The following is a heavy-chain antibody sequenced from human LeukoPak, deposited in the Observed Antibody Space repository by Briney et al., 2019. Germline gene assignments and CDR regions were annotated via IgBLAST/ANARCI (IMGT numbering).Heavy chain of an antibody. V-gene: IGHV3-30*18. CDR2: ISYDGSNQ. J-gene: IGHJ4*02. Sequence: GRSLRLSCAASGFDFSYYGMHWVRQAPGKGLKWVALISYDGSNQYYADSVKGRFTISRDNSKNTVFLQMNSLRPEDTAVYYCAKDKYYYGSGGDFDHWGQGTLVTVSS. CDR3: AKDKYYYGSGGDFDH. D-gene: IGHD3-10*01. CDR1: GFDFSYYG.